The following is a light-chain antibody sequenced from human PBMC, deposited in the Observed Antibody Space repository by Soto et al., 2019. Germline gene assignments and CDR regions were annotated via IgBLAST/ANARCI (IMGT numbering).Light chain of an antibody. V-gene: IGKV3-20*01. J-gene: IGKJ5*01. CDR2: GAS. Sequence: EIVLTQSPGTLSLSPGERATLSCRPSQSVSGSYLAWYQQKPGQAPRLLIYGASTRATGIPDRFSGSGSGTDFTLTISRLEPEDFAVYYCQQYGSSPPITFGQGTRLEIK. CDR1: QSVSGSY. CDR3: QQYGSSPPIT.